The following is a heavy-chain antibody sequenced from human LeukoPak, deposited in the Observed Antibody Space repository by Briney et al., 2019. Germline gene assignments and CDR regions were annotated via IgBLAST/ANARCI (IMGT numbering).Heavy chain of an antibody. CDR2: IYAGGSA. CDR3: ARVSHDYGDSGHY. Sequence: QPGGSLRLSCAASGFGMSSHFMSWVRQAPGKGLEWVSLIYAGGSAYYAESVKGRFTISRDESKNTLFLQMDSLRADDTAVYYCARVSHDYGDSGHYWGPGTMVTVSS. V-gene: IGHV3-53*01. CDR1: GFGMSSHF. J-gene: IGHJ4*02. D-gene: IGHD4-17*01.